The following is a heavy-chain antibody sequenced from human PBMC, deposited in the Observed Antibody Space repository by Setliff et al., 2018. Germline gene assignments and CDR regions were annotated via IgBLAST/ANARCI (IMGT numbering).Heavy chain of an antibody. V-gene: IGHV3-7*01. CDR1: GFTFSSYW. Sequence: GGSLRLSCAASGFTFSSYWMTWVRQVPGKGLEWVANINPDGSNKYYADSVKGRFTISRDNSKNTLYLQMNSLRAEDTAVYYCAKGDSSTRYFDYWGQGTLVTVSS. J-gene: IGHJ4*02. CDR2: INPDGSNK. CDR3: AKGDSSTRYFDY. D-gene: IGHD6-13*01.